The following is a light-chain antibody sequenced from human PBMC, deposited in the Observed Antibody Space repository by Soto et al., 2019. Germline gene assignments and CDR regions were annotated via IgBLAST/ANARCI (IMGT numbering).Light chain of an antibody. CDR2: DVN. CDR3: SSHSSSSTLVV. CDR1: SSDVGGYNY. J-gene: IGLJ2*01. Sequence: QSALTQPASMSGSPGQSITISCTGTSSDVGGYNYVSWYRQHPGKAPKLMIYDVNNRPSGVSNRFSGSKSGNTASLTISGLQAEAEADYYCSSHSSSSTLVVFGGGTKVTVL. V-gene: IGLV2-14*03.